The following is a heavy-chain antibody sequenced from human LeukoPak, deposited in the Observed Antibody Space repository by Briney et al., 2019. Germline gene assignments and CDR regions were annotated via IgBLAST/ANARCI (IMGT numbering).Heavy chain of an antibody. CDR1: GFTFSSYA. V-gene: IGHV3-30-3*01. D-gene: IGHD2-2*01. J-gene: IGHJ4*02. Sequence: PGRSLRLSCAASGFTFSSYAMHWVRQAPGKGLEWVAVISYDGSNKYYADSVKGRFTISRDNSKNTLYLQMNSLRAEDTAVYYCARGYFDAYCSSTSCYLWDQGTLVTVSS. CDR2: ISYDGSNK. CDR3: ARGYFDAYCSSTSCYL.